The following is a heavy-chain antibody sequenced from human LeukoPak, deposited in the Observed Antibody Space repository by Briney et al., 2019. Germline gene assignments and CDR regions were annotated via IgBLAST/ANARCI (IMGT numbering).Heavy chain of an antibody. V-gene: IGHV1-2*02. CDR1: GYTFTGYY. Sequence: VASVTVSCKASGYTFTGYYMHWVRQAPGQGLEWMGWINPNSGGTNYAQKFQGRVTMTRDTSISTAYMELSRLRSDDTAVYYCARKTGGRYSTFDYWGQGTLVTVSS. J-gene: IGHJ4*02. D-gene: IGHD4-11*01. CDR2: INPNSGGT. CDR3: ARKTGGRYSTFDY.